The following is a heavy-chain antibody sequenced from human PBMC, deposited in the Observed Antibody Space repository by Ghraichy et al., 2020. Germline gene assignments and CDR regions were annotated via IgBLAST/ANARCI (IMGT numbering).Heavy chain of an antibody. CDR1: GGSVSSSSNY. J-gene: IGHJ4*02. Sequence: SETLSLTCTVSGGSVSSSSNYWGWIRQSPGKGLEWIGTIYYGVTTYYNPSLKTRVTISMDTSQNQFSLKLRSVTAADTSVYYCASRRLERPYGYWGQGTLVTVSS. V-gene: IGHV4-39*01. CDR3: ASRRLERPYGY. D-gene: IGHD1-1*01. CDR2: IYYGVTT.